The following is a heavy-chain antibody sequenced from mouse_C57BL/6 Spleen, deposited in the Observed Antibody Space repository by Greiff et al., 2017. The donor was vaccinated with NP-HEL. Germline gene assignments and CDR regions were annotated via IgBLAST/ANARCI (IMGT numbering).Heavy chain of an antibody. CDR2: INPSTGGT. CDR1: GYSFTGYY. V-gene: IGHV1-42*01. D-gene: IGHD4-1*01. Sequence: EVQRVESGPELVKPGASVKISCKASGYSFTGYYMNWVKQSPEKSLEWIGEINPSTGGTTYNQKFKAKATLTVDKSSSTAYMQLKSLTSEDSAVYYCARDWDRFAYWGQGTLVTVSA. CDR3: ARDWDRFAY. J-gene: IGHJ3*01.